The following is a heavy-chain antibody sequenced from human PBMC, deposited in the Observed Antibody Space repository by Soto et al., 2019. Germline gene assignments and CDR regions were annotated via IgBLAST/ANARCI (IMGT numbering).Heavy chain of an antibody. CDR3: AVAVAGPTAIGY. CDR2: INSDGSST. Sequence: GGSLRRSCAASGFTFSSYWMHWVRQAPGKGLVWVSRINSDGSSTSYADSVKGRFTISRDNAKNTLYLQMNSLRAEDTAVYYCAVAVAGPTAIGYWGQGTLVTVSS. CDR1: GFTFSSYW. J-gene: IGHJ4*02. V-gene: IGHV3-74*01. D-gene: IGHD6-19*01.